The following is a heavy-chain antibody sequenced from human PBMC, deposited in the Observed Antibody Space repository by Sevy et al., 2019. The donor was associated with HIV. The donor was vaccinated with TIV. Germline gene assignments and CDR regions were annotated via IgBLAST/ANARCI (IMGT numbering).Heavy chain of an antibody. D-gene: IGHD3-9*01. CDR1: GFTFSSYA. CDR2: ISYDGSNK. CDR3: ARDLNILTGYYNGGLDP. J-gene: IGHJ5*02. Sequence: GGSLRLSCAASGFTFSSYAMHWVRPAPGKGLEWVAVISYDGSNKYYADSVKGRFTISRDNSKNTLYLQMNSLRAEDTAVYYCARDLNILTGYYNGGLDPWGQGTLVTVSS. V-gene: IGHV3-30-3*01.